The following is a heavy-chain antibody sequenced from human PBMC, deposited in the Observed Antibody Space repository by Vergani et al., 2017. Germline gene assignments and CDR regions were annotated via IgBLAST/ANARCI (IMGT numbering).Heavy chain of an antibody. J-gene: IGHJ4*02. CDR2: IYYSGST. D-gene: IGHD3-22*01. CDR1: GGSVSSGSYY. V-gene: IGHV4-61*10. CDR3: ARVSYDSSLATPLDY. Sequence: QVQLQESGPGLVKPSETLSLTCTVSGGSVSSGSYYWSWIRQPAGKGLEWIGYIYYSGSTNYNPSLKSRVTISVDTSKNQFSLKLSSVTAADTAVYYCARVSYDSSLATPLDYWGQGTLVTVSS.